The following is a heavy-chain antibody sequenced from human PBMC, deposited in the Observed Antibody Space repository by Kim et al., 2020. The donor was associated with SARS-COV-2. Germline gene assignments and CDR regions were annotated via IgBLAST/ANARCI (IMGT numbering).Heavy chain of an antibody. CDR1: GHTFSYFG. Sequence: ASVKVSCKASGHTFSYFGMHWMRQAPGQRLEWLGRINADNDDPRYSQNFQGRVTITRDISASIDYMELSSLRSEDTAFYYCATSSKGGDSWLLDYWGQGALVTVSS. V-gene: IGHV1-3*01. D-gene: IGHD4-17*01. CDR2: INADNDDP. CDR3: ATSSKGGDSWLLDY. J-gene: IGHJ4*02.